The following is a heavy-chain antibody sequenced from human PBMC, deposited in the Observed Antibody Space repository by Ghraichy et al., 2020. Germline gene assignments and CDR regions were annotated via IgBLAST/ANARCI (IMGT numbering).Heavy chain of an antibody. V-gene: IGHV3-7*01. Sequence: GALNISYAASGFTFSSYWMSWVRQAPGKGLEWVANIKQDGSEKYYVDSVKGRFTISRDNAKNSLYLQMNSLRAEDTAVYYCARDKVFDDSSGYSRGYWYFDLWGRGTLVTVSS. CDR1: GFTFSSYW. J-gene: IGHJ2*01. CDR2: IKQDGSEK. D-gene: IGHD3-22*01. CDR3: ARDKVFDDSSGYSRGYWYFDL.